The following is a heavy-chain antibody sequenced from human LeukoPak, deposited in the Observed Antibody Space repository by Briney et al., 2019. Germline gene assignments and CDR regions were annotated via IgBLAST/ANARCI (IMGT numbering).Heavy chain of an antibody. CDR1: GYSSTSYW. CDR3: ARQFSNWNPFDY. V-gene: IGHV5-51*01. D-gene: IGHD1-1*01. Sequence: GESMKISCDGSGYSSTSYWIGWVRQIPGKLLEWMGISYPRDSDTRYSPSFQGQVTISADKSISTAYLQWRSLKASDTAMYYCARQFSNWNPFDYWGQGTLVTVSS. CDR2: SYPRDSDT. J-gene: IGHJ4*02.